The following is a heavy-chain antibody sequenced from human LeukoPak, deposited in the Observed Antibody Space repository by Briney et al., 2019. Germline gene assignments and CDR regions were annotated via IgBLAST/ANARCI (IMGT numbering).Heavy chain of an antibody. CDR2: IYTSGST. J-gene: IGHJ4*02. Sequence: SETLSLTCTVSGGSISSGSYYWSWIRQPAGKGLEWIGRIYTSGSTNYNPSLKSRVTISVDTSKNQFSLKLSSVTAADTAVYYCARGYSSSWFDYWGQGTLVTVS. CDR3: ARGYSSSWFDY. CDR1: GGSISSGSYY. D-gene: IGHD6-13*01. V-gene: IGHV4-61*02.